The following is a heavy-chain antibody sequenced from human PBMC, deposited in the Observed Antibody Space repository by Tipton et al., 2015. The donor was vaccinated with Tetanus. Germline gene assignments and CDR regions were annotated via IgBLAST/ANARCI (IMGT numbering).Heavy chain of an antibody. Sequence: LRLSCTVSGGSISTRNYFWGWIRQAPGKGLEWIGNIYHSGTTNYNPSLKSRVTMSVDNSKNQFSLKLNSVTAADTAVYYCARESITIFGVVSIDYWGQGTLVTVSS. CDR1: GGSISTRNYF. D-gene: IGHD3-3*01. V-gene: IGHV4-39*07. J-gene: IGHJ4*02. CDR2: IYHSGTT. CDR3: ARESITIFGVVSIDY.